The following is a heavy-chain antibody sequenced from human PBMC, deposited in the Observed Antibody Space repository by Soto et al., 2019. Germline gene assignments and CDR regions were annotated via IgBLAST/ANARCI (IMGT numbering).Heavy chain of an antibody. Sequence: EAQLVESGGGLVQPGESLRLSCAGSGFTVSSHYMTWVRQAPGRGLEWVTFIHPSGDTFYADSVKGRFAISRDTSKSTLSLQMNSLRVEDTAVYYCTSGLDDAKIHHWGQGTLVTVSS. CDR1: GFTVSSHY. J-gene: IGHJ1*01. V-gene: IGHV3-66*01. CDR2: IHPSGDT. D-gene: IGHD1-1*01. CDR3: TSGLDDAKIHH.